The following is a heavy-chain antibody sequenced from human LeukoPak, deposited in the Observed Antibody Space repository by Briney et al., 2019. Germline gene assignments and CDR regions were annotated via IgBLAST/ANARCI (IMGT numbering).Heavy chain of an antibody. CDR2: IYTSGST. Sequence: SETLSLTCTVSGGSISSGSYYWSWIRQPAGKGLEWIGRIYTSGSTNYNPSLKSRVTISVDTSKNQFSLKLSSVTAADTAVYYCARDALNYDFWSGYYPPGYFDLWGRGTLVTVSS. V-gene: IGHV4-61*02. CDR1: GGSISSGSYY. D-gene: IGHD3-3*01. J-gene: IGHJ2*01. CDR3: ARDALNYDFWSGYYPPGYFDL.